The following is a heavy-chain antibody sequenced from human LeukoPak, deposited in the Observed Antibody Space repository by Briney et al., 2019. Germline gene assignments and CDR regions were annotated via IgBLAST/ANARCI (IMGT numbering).Heavy chain of an antibody. Sequence: ASVKVSCKASGYTFTSYGISWVRQAPGQGLEWMGWISAYNGNTNYAQKLQGRVTMTTDTSTSTAYMELRCLRSDDTAVYYCARDNYYYYYMDVWGKGTTVTVSS. CDR2: ISAYNGNT. V-gene: IGHV1-18*01. CDR3: ARDNYYYYYMDV. CDR1: GYTFTSYG. J-gene: IGHJ6*03.